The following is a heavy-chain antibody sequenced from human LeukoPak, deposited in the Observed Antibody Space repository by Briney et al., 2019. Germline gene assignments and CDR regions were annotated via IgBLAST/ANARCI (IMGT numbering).Heavy chain of an antibody. CDR3: ANSRDGYNTYYFDY. J-gene: IGHJ4*02. Sequence: PGGSLRLSCAASGFTFSSYGMHWVRQAPGKGLEWVAVISYDGSNKYYADSVKGRFTISRDNSKNTLYLQMNSLRAEDTAVYYCANSRDGYNTYYFDYWGQGTLVTVSS. CDR2: ISYDGSNK. CDR1: GFTFSSYG. D-gene: IGHD5-24*01. V-gene: IGHV3-30*18.